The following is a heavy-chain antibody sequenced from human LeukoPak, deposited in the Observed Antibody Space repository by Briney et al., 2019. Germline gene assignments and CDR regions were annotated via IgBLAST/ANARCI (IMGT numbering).Heavy chain of an antibody. V-gene: IGHV3-23*01. CDR2: ISGSGGST. D-gene: IGHD3-10*01. CDR3: AKDRGRRYGSGSFDY. CDR1: GFTFSSYS. J-gene: IGHJ4*02. Sequence: PGGSLKLSLSASGFTFSSYSMNLVRQAPGKGLELVPSISGSGGSTYYADSVKGRFTISRDNSKNTLYPQTKSLRAEDTALYYFAKDRGRRYGSGSFDYWGQGTLVTVSS.